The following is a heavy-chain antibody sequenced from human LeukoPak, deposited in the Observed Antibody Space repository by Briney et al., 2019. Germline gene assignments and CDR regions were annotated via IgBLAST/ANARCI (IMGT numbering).Heavy chain of an antibody. V-gene: IGHV4-61*02. CDR2: ISSSGST. J-gene: IGHJ5*02. D-gene: IGHD3-10*01. CDR3: ARGRVLLWFGEFFGDGGGWFDP. Sequence: SETLSLTCTVSGDSISSGDYYWSWIRQPAGKGLEWIGRISSSGSTNYNPSLKSRVTISVDTSKNQFSLKLSSVTAADTAVYYCARGRVLLWFGEFFGDGGGWFDPWGQGTLVTVSS. CDR1: GDSISSGDYY.